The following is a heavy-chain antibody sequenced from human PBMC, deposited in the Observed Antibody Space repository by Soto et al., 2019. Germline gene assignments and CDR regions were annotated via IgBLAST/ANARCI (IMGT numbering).Heavy chain of an antibody. Sequence: PSETLSLTCTVSGGSISSYYWSWIRQPPGKGLEWIGYIYYSGSTNYNPSLKSRVTISVDTSKNQFSLKLSSVTAADTAVYYCARGSFSSGSYSLLYWGQGTLVTVSS. D-gene: IGHD3-10*01. CDR2: IYYSGST. CDR3: ARGSFSSGSYSLLY. J-gene: IGHJ4*02. CDR1: GGSISSYY. V-gene: IGHV4-59*01.